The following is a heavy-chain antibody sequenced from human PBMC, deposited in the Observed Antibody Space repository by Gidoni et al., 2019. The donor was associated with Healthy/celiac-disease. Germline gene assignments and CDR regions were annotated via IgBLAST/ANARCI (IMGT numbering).Heavy chain of an antibody. Sequence: DVQLVQSAAAARKPGEHLKISWKGSGYRFTSYWIGRVRQMHGKGLEWMGIIYPGDSDTSYSPSFQGKVTISAYKYNSTAYLQWSSLNASDTAMYDCASRSSSMWTFDYWGQGTLVTVSS. J-gene: IGHJ4*02. CDR2: IYPGDSDT. D-gene: IGHD6-6*01. CDR1: GYRFTSYW. CDR3: ASRSSSMWTFDY. V-gene: IGHV5-51*01.